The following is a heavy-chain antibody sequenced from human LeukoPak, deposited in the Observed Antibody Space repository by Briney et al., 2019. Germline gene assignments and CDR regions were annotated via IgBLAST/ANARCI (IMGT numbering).Heavy chain of an antibody. CDR1: GDIFTNYW. CDR3: VSRSGPAAFDI. Sequence: GESLKISCKGSGDIFTNYWISWVRQLPGKGLEWMGIIHPSNSDTRYSPSFQGQVTISADKSISTAYLQWSSLKASDTAMYYCVSRSGPAAFDIWAQGTMVTVSS. J-gene: IGHJ3*02. CDR2: IHPSNSDT. V-gene: IGHV5-51*01. D-gene: IGHD2-15*01.